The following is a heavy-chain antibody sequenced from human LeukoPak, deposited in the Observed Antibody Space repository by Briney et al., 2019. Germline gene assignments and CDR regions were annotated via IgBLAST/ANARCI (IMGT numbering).Heavy chain of an antibody. D-gene: IGHD2-2*01. CDR1: GFTFSSYA. V-gene: IGHV3-23*01. J-gene: IGHJ4*02. CDR2: ISGSGGST. Sequence: GGSLRLSCAASGFTFSSYAMSWVRQAPGKGLGWVSAISGSGGSTYYADSVKGRFTISRDNSKNTLYLQMNSLRAEDTAVYYCASRGYCSSTSCYFLDYWGQGTLVTVSS. CDR3: ASRGYCSSTSCYFLDY.